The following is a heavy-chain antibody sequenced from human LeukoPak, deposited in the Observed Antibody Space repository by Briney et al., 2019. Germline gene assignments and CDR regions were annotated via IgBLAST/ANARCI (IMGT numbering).Heavy chain of an antibody. CDR2: IYYSGST. D-gene: IGHD4-17*01. V-gene: IGHV4-59*01. CDR1: GGSISSYY. CDR3: ARGHDYGDANWFDP. Sequence: PSETLSLTCTVSGGSISSYYWSWIRQPPGKGLEWIGYIYYSGSTNYNPSLKSRVTISVDTSKNQFSLKLSSMTAADAAVYYCARGHDYGDANWFDPWGQGTLVTVSS. J-gene: IGHJ5*02.